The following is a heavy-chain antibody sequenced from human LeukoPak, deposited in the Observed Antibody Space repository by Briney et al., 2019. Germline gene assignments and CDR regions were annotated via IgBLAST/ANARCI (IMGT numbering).Heavy chain of an antibody. CDR1: GGSISSGSYY. J-gene: IGHJ5*02. CDR2: IYTSGST. V-gene: IGHV4-61*02. D-gene: IGHD3-16*02. Sequence: SETLSLTCTVSGGSISSGSYYWSWIRQPAGKGLEWIGRIYTSGSTNYNPSLKSRVTISVDTSKNQFSLKLSSVTAADTAVYYCARAYDYVWGSYRRDNWFDPWGQGTLVTVSS. CDR3: ARAYDYVWGSYRRDNWFDP.